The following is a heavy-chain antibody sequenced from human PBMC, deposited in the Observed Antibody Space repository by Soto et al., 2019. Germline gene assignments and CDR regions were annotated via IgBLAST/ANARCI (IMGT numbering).Heavy chain of an antibody. CDR1: GGTFGSYA. J-gene: IGHJ4*02. D-gene: IGHD2-2*01. CDR3: ATALGCRSTSCTLDY. V-gene: IGHV1-69*01. CDR2: IIPVSGAA. Sequence: QVPLVQSGAEVKKPGSSVKVSCKASGGTFGSYAFSWVRQAPGQGLEWMGGIIPVSGAAHCAQKFQGRVTITADESTSTAYMELSSLSSQDTAVYYCATALGCRSTSCTLDYWGQGTRVIVSS.